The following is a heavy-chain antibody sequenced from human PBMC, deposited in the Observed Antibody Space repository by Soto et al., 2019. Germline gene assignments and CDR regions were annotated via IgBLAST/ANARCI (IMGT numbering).Heavy chain of an antibody. V-gene: IGHV1-18*04. CDR2: ITAYNGNR. CDR3: AXXXQSXXXXXDGSSDY. J-gene: IGHJ4*02. CDR1: GYTFSNYG. Sequence: QIQLVQSGPEVKKPGASVKVSCKASGYTFSNYGIKWVRQAPGQGLEWVGWITAYNGNRHHAEKFQGRVTMTTDTSTSTTYMELRSLTSDDTAVYYCAXXXQSXXXXXDGSSDYWGQGTLVTVSS.